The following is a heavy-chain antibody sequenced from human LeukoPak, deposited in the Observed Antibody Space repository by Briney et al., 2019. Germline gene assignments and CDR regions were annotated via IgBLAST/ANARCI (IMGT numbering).Heavy chain of an antibody. CDR2: IYYSGST. D-gene: IGHD5-18*01. CDR1: GGSFSGYY. V-gene: IGHV4-34*01. CDR3: ASGYSYGYYYYYGMDV. J-gene: IGHJ6*02. Sequence: SETLSLTCAVYGGSFSGYYWSWIRQPPGKGLEWIGSIYYSGSTYYNPSLKSRVTISVDTSKNQFSLKLSSVTAADTAVYYCASGYSYGYYYYYGMDVWGQGTTVTVSS.